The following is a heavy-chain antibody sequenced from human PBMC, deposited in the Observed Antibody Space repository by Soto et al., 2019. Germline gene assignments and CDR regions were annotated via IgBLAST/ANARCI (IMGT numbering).Heavy chain of an antibody. CDR2: INLSGDT. Sequence: SEPLSLTCAVSGGSFSGYSWSWIRQPPGKGLEWIGQINLSGDTNYRPSLKSRLSLSGDPSKDHFSLSLTSVTAADSAVYYCTRDGTYSGDDCFYIWGPGTLVTVSS. D-gene: IGHD2-21*02. CDR3: TRDGTYSGDDCFYI. CDR1: GGSFSGYS. V-gene: IGHV4-34*01. J-gene: IGHJ4*02.